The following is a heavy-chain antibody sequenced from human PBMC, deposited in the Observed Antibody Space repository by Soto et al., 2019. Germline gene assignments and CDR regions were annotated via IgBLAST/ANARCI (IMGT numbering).Heavy chain of an antibody. CDR3: FFDYYSAITVVYYVY. Sequence: GGYLRLSCAASGFTFNNAWINWVRQAPEKGLEWVGRIKSKTDGGTPDYAAPVKGRIAISRDDSKSMVYLQMNSLKTEDTGISYCFFDYYSAITVVYYVYWGHVLLITGSA. J-gene: IGHJ4*01. V-gene: IGHV3-15*07. D-gene: IGHD3-10*01. CDR2: IKSKTDGGTP. CDR1: GFTFNNAW.